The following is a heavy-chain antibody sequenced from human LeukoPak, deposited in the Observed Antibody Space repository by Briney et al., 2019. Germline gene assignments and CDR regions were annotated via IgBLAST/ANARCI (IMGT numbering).Heavy chain of an antibody. Sequence: SGGSLRLSCAASGFTFSTYTIHWVRQAPGKGLEWVAVISNGGSNKYYADSVRGRFTISRDNSKNTLYLLMNSLRAEDTAVYYCARDGRLGGFDYWGQGTLVTVSS. J-gene: IGHJ4*02. V-gene: IGHV3-30-3*01. CDR3: ARDGRLGGFDY. D-gene: IGHD7-27*01. CDR2: ISNGGSNK. CDR1: GFTFSTYT.